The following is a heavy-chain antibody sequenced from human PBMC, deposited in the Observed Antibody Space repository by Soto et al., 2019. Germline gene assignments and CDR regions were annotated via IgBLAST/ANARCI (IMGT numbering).Heavy chain of an antibody. CDR3: ARDLAVGDL. J-gene: IGHJ5*02. V-gene: IGHV1-46*01. CDR1: GYTFINYY. Sequence: QEQLVQSGAEVKEPGASVKVSCKASGYTFINYYIHWVRQAPGQGLEWMAIINPMGGSTNYAQEFQGRVTLTSDTSTSTVYMELSSLRFEDTALFYCARDLAVGDLWGQGTLVTVSS. D-gene: IGHD6-19*01. CDR2: INPMGGST.